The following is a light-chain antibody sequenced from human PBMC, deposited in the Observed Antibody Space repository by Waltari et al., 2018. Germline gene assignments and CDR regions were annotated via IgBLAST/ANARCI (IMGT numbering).Light chain of an antibody. Sequence: QSALTQPASVSGTPGQSITISCSGTNSDVGSYDLFSWYQQHPGEAPKLLICEVFKRPPDTSSRFSGAKSGSTASLTISGLQPEDEADYYCCSYAGRGSYVFGSGTKVTVL. V-gene: IGLV2-23*02. CDR3: CSYAGRGSYV. CDR2: EVF. CDR1: NSDVGSYDL. J-gene: IGLJ1*01.